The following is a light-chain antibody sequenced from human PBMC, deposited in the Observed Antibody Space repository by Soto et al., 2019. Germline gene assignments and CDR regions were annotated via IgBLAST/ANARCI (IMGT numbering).Light chain of an antibody. J-gene: IGKJ1*01. Sequence: DIVLTQSPGTLSLSPGDRATLSCRASQSVSSSYLVWYQQKPGQAPRLLMYGASNRATGIPARFSGSGSGTDFTLTISRLEPEDFAVYYCQQYGGSPRTFGQGTKVESK. CDR2: GAS. V-gene: IGKV3-20*01. CDR1: QSVSSSY. CDR3: QQYGGSPRT.